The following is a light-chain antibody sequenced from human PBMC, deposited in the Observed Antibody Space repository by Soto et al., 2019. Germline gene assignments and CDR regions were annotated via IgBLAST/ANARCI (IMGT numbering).Light chain of an antibody. CDR3: SSYTSNNTHV. CDR2: DVS. Sequence: QSVRAQPASLSGAPGQSITISCTGTSSDVGGFNYVSWYQQYPGKAPKLLIYDVSNRPSGVSNRFSGSKSGNTASLTISGLQAEDEADYYCSSYTSNNTHVFGTGTKVTVL. V-gene: IGLV2-14*03. J-gene: IGLJ1*01. CDR1: SSDVGGFNY.